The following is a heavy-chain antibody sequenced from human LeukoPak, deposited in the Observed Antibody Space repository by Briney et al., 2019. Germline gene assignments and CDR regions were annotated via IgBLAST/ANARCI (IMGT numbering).Heavy chain of an antibody. Sequence: PGGSLRLSCAASGFTFSNYAMSWVRQAPGKGLEWVSTLSGTGGSTYYADSVKGRFTISRDKSKNTLYLQMNSLRADDTAVYCCAKHLATMITNFDYWGQGTLVAVSS. V-gene: IGHV3-23*01. J-gene: IGHJ4*02. CDR3: AKHLATMITNFDY. CDR2: LSGTGGST. CDR1: GFTFSNYA. D-gene: IGHD3-22*01.